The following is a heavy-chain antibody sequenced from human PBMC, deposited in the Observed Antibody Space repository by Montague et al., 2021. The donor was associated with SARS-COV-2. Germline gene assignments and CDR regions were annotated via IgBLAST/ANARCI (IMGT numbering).Heavy chain of an antibody. V-gene: IGHV3-48*04. CDR3: ARGARQGYGFRLGSFDS. CDR1: GFTFSSYS. J-gene: IGHJ4*02. CDR2: ISSSTNII. D-gene: IGHD3-10*01. Sequence: SLRLSCAASGFTFSSYSMNWVRQAPGKGLEWISYISSSTNIIYYADSVKGRFTISRDNARNSLYLQMNSLRVDDTAVYYCARGARQGYGFRLGSFDSWGQGTLVTVSS.